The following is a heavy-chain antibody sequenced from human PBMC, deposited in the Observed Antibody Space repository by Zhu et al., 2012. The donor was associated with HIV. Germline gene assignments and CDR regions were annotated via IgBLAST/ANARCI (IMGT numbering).Heavy chain of an antibody. CDR1: GYSISSGYY. V-gene: IGHV4-38-2*02. CDR2: IYHSGST. D-gene: IGHD6-13*01. Sequence: QVQLQESGPGLVKPSETLSLTCAVSGYSISSGYYWGWIRQPPGKGLEWIGSIYHSGSTYYNPSLKSRVTISVDTSKNQFSLKLSSVTAADTAVYYCAREQLGHNWFDPWGQGTLVTVSS. J-gene: IGHJ5*02. CDR3: AREQLGHNWFDP.